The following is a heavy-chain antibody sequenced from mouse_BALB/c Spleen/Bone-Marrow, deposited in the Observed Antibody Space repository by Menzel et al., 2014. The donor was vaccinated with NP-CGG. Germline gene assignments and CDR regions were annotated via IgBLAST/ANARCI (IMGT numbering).Heavy chain of an antibody. Sequence: EVKVVESGGGLVKPGGSLKLSCAASGFTFSSYAMSWVRQTPEKRLEWVATISSDGSYTYYPDSVKGRFTISRDNAKNTLYLQMSSLRSEDTAMYYCARLRTTEAMDYWGQGTSVTVSS. CDR1: GFTFSSYA. D-gene: IGHD2-12*01. J-gene: IGHJ4*01. CDR3: ARLRTTEAMDY. CDR2: ISSDGSYT. V-gene: IGHV5-9-1*01.